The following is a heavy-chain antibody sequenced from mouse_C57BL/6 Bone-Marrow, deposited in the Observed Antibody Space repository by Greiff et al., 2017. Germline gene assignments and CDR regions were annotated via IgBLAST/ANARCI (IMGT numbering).Heavy chain of an antibody. CDR1: GYSFTGYY. Sequence: VQLQQSGPELVKPGASVKISCKASGYSFTGYYMHWVKQSHGNILDWIGYIYPYNGVSSYNQKFKGKATLTVDKSSSTAYMELRSLTSEDSAVYYCARSPLITTVVAGDYAMDYWGQGTSVTVSS. J-gene: IGHJ4*01. CDR2: IYPYNGVS. CDR3: ARSPLITTVVAGDYAMDY. V-gene: IGHV1-31*01. D-gene: IGHD1-1*01.